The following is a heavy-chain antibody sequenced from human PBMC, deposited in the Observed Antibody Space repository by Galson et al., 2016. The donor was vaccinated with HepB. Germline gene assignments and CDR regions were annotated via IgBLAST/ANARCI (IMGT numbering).Heavy chain of an antibody. CDR2: ISSGSVST. CDR3: AKLLWVGELSFDL. J-gene: IGHJ4*02. D-gene: IGHD3-10*01. V-gene: IGHV3-21*04. Sequence: SLRLSCAASGFNFRAFTMTWVRQAPGKGLEWVSSISSGSVSTYYANSVAGRFTVSRDNAKNSLHLQMTNLRLEDTGLYYCAKLLWVGELSFDLWGQGAQVTVSS. CDR1: GFNFRAFT.